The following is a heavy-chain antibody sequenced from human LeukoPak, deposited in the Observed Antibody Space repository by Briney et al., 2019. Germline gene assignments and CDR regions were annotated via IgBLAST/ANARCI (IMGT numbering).Heavy chain of an antibody. J-gene: IGHJ4*02. CDR1: GGSISTGGYY. CDR2: IYYTGTT. CDR3: ARGLYYYDSSGYSADY. D-gene: IGHD3-22*01. Sequence: SETLSLTCTVSGGSISTGGYYWTWIRQHPGKGLEWIGYIYYTGTTYHNPSLQNRVSISIETSKNQFSLNVSSVTAADTAVYYCARGLYYYDSSGYSADYWGQGTLVTVSS. V-gene: IGHV4-31*03.